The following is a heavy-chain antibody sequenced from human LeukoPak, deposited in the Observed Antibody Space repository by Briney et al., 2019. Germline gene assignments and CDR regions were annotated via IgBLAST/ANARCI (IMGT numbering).Heavy chain of an antibody. D-gene: IGHD6-19*01. CDR3: ARTREQWQVLDY. Sequence: GSLRLSCAASGFSFGSYGMHWARQAPGKGLEWVAVISHEGSSQYYGDSVKGRFTISRDNSKNMVYLQMNSLRTEDTAVYYCARTREQWQVLDYWGHGTLVTVSS. J-gene: IGHJ4*01. V-gene: IGHV3-30*03. CDR2: ISHEGSSQ. CDR1: GFSFGSYG.